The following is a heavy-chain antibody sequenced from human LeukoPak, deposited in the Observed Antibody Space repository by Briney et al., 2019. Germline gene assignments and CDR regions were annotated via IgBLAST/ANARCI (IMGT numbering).Heavy chain of an antibody. D-gene: IGHD6-13*01. CDR2: ISAYNGNT. CDR1: GYTFTGYY. V-gene: IGHV1-18*04. CDR3: ARAQGGIAAAGPFDY. J-gene: IGHJ4*02. Sequence: ASVKVSCKASGYTFTGYYMHWVRQAPGQGLEWMGWISAYNGNTNYAQKLQGRVTMTTDTSTSTAYMELRSLRSDDTAVYYCARAQGGIAAAGPFDYWGQGTLVTVSS.